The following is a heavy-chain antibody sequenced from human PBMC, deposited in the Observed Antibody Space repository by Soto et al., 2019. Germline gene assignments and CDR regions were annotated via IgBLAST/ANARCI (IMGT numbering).Heavy chain of an antibody. D-gene: IGHD6-13*01. CDR3: ARELADSSSWYLKYYFDY. V-gene: IGHV1-18*04. J-gene: IGHJ4*02. CDR2: ISAYNGNT. Sequence: QVQLVQSGAEVKKPGASVKVSCKASGYTFTSYGISWVRQAPGQGLEWMGWISAYNGNTNYAQKLQGRVTMTTDTSTSTAYMELRSLRSDDTAVYYCARELADSSSWYLKYYFDYWGQGTLVTVSS. CDR1: GYTFTSYG.